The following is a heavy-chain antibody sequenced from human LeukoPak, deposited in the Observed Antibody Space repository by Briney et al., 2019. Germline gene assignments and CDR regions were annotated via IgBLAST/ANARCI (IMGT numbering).Heavy chain of an antibody. J-gene: IGHJ4*02. Sequence: GGSLRLSCAASGFTFSSYAMHWVRQAPGKGLEYVSAISSNGGSTYYANSVKGRFTISRDNSKNTLYLQMGSLRAEDMAVYYYARDRGWLRLLDYWGQGTLVTVSS. D-gene: IGHD5-12*01. CDR2: ISSNGGST. CDR1: GFTFSSYA. CDR3: ARDRGWLRLLDY. V-gene: IGHV3-64*01.